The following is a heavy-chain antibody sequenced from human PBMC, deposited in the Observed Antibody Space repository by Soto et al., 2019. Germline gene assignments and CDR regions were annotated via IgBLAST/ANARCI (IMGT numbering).Heavy chain of an antibody. CDR1: GGSISSYY. D-gene: IGHD2-8*01. V-gene: IGHV4-59*08. Sequence: QVQLQESGPGLVKPSETLSLTCTVSGGSISSYYWSWIRQPPGKGLEWIGYIYYSGSTNYNPSLKSRVTISVDTSKNQFSLKLSSVTAADTAVYYCARHLTGCTNVVCFYYFDCWGQGTLVTVSS. CDR2: IYYSGST. CDR3: ARHLTGCTNVVCFYYFDC. J-gene: IGHJ4*02.